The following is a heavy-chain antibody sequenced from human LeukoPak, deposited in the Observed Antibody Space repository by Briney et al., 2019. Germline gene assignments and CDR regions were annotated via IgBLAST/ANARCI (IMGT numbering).Heavy chain of an antibody. D-gene: IGHD3-22*01. J-gene: IGHJ4*02. V-gene: IGHV3-23*01. Sequence: GGSLRLSCAASGFTFNIYAMSWVRQAPGKGPEWVSTVTYDGSTYYADSVRGRFTISRDNSKNALYLQMNSLRAEDTAVYYCAKVYDTSGYYYAMDFWGQGTLVTVSS. CDR2: VTYDGST. CDR3: AKVYDTSGYYYAMDF. CDR1: GFTFNIYA.